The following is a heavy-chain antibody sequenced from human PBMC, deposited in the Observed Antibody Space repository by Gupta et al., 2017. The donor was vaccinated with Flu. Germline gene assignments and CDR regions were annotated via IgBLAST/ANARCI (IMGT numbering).Heavy chain of an antibody. V-gene: IGHV3-9*01. J-gene: IGHJ5*02. Sequence: EVQLVESGGGLVQPGRSLRLSCAASGFTFDDYAMHWVRQAPGKGLEWVSGISWNSGSIGYADSVKGRFTISRDNAKNSLYLQMNSLRAEDTALYYCAKDVGAAGTGVWNWFDPWGQGTLVTVSS. CDR3: AKDVGAAGTGVWNWFDP. D-gene: IGHD6-13*01. CDR2: ISWNSGSI. CDR1: GFTFDDYA.